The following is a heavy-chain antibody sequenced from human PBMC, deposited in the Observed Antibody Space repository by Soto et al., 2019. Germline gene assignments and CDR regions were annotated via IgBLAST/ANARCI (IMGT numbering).Heavy chain of an antibody. V-gene: IGHV3-30*18. Sequence: GGSLTLSCAASVFTFSSYATHWVRQAPGKGLEWVALISSDGSHEMYADSVKGRCTISREISKNRLYLQMNNLRVGDTALYFCAKDRVPVGSVVIIPYYFDVWGRGTLVTVSS. D-gene: IGHD3-22*01. CDR1: VFTFSSYA. CDR2: ISSDGSHE. J-gene: IGHJ4*02. CDR3: AKDRVPVGSVVIIPYYFDV.